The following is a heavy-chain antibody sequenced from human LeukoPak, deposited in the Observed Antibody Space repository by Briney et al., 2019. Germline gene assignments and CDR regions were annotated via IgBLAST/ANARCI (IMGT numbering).Heavy chain of an antibody. CDR1: GGSISSYY. J-gene: IGHJ4*02. Sequence: PSETLSLTCTVSGGSISSYYWSWIRQPAGKGLEWIGRIYTSGSTNYNPSLKSRVTMSVDTSKNQFSLKLSSVTAADTAVYYCARDHRGSGSYYPSYFDYWGQGTLVTVSS. D-gene: IGHD3-10*01. CDR2: IYTSGST. CDR3: ARDHRGSGSYYPSYFDY. V-gene: IGHV4-4*07.